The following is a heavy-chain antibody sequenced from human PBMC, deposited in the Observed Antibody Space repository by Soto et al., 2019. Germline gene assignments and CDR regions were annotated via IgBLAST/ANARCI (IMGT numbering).Heavy chain of an antibody. CDR2: ISGSGGST. Sequence: EVQLLESGGGLVQPGGSLRLSCAASGFTFSSYAMSWVRQAPGKGLEWVSAISGSGGSTYYADSVKGRFTISRDNSKNTLSLQMNSLRAEDTAVYYCAKVYYYDSSGYDYWGQGTLVTVSS. V-gene: IGHV3-23*01. D-gene: IGHD3-22*01. CDR1: GFTFSSYA. J-gene: IGHJ4*02. CDR3: AKVYYYDSSGYDY.